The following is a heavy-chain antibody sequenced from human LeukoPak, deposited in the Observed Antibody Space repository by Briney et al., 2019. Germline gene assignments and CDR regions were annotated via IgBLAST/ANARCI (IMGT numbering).Heavy chain of an antibody. J-gene: IGHJ4*02. CDR1: GYTFAAYY. D-gene: IGHD1-26*01. CDR3: ARAMTAQERYFYY. CDR2: ISPNSGGT. Sequence: ASVKVSCMPSGYTFAAYYIHWVRQAPGQGLEWMGWISPNSGGTNYAQKFQDRVTMTRDTSINTASMELSRLRSDDTAVYYCARAMTAQERYFYYWGQGNPFTVSS. V-gene: IGHV1-2*02.